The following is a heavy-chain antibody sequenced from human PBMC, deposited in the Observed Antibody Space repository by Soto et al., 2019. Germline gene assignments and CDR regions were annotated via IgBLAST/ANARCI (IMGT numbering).Heavy chain of an antibody. CDR2: INPNGGGT. CDR1: GYAFTSYY. Sequence: GASVELSWKASGYAFTSYYMGWVRQEPGQGLEWSGIINPNGGGTRYAQKFQGRVTMTRDTSTSTVYMELSSLRSEDTAVYYCARGNWNDGMDYYYYGMDVWGQGTTVTVSS. V-gene: IGHV1-46*01. CDR3: ARGNWNDGMDYYYYGMDV. J-gene: IGHJ6*02. D-gene: IGHD1-20*01.